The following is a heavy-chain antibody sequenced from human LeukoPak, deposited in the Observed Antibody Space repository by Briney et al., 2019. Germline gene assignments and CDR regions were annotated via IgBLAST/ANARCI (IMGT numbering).Heavy chain of an antibody. Sequence: GASVKVSCKASGYTFTSYAMHWVRQAPGQRLEWMGWINAGNGNTKYSQKFQGRVTITRDTSASTAYMELSSLRSEDTAVYYCARERSGVRGVIITSWFDPWGQGTLVTVSS. J-gene: IGHJ5*02. CDR2: INAGNGNT. CDR3: ARERSGVRGVIITSWFDP. CDR1: GYTFTSYA. V-gene: IGHV1-3*01. D-gene: IGHD3-10*01.